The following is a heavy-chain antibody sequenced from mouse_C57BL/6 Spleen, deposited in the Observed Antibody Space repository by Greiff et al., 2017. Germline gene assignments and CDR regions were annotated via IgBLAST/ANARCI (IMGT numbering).Heavy chain of an antibody. Sequence: VQLQQSGAELMKPGASVKLSCKATGYTFTGYWIEWVKQRPGHGLEWIGEILPGSSSTNYNEKFKGKATFTADTSSSTAYMQLSSLTTEDSAIYYCARYYDGSSYGEYAMNYWGQGTSVTVSS. CDR3: ARYYDGSSYGEYAMNY. D-gene: IGHD1-1*01. V-gene: IGHV1-9*01. J-gene: IGHJ4*01. CDR2: ILPGSSST. CDR1: GYTFTGYW.